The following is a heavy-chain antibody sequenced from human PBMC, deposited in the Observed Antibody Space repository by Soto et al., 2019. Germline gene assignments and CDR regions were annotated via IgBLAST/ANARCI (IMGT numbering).Heavy chain of an antibody. CDR2: ISGSGNQI. V-gene: IGHV3-23*01. J-gene: IGHJ3*01. D-gene: IGHD1-1*01. Sequence: EVQLSQPGGGLVRPGGSLRLSCAGSGFTFDDYDINWVRQAPGKGLEWVSGISGSGNQIDSTDSVEGRFIISRNDSKNTVFLQMNGLSAEDTAAYFCANTQVWNRPDLVACDVWSQGTTVTFTS. CDR1: GFTFDDYD. CDR3: ANTQVWNRPDLVACDV.